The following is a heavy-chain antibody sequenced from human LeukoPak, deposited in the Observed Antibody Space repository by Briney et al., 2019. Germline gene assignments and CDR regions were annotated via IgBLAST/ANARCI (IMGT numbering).Heavy chain of an antibody. V-gene: IGHV4-59*01. Sequence: SETLSLTCIVSGGSISSDYWSWIRQSPGKGLEWIGYIYYSGSTNYNPSLKSRVTISVDTSKNQFSLKLSSVTAADTAVYYCARGAAPYFDWLYWGQGTLVTVSS. J-gene: IGHJ4*02. CDR1: GGSISSDY. CDR2: IYYSGST. CDR3: ARGAAPYFDWLY. D-gene: IGHD3-9*01.